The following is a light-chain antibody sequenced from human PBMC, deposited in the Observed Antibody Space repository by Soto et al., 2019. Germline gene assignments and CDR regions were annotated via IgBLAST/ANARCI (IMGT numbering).Light chain of an antibody. CDR1: QSVSTY. CDR2: DAS. V-gene: IGKV3-11*01. Sequence: VLTQSPATLSLSPGERATLSCRASQSVSTYLAWYQQKPGQAPRLLIYDASNRATGIPPRFSGSGSGTDFTLTISGLEPEDFAVYYCQHRNNWQWTFGQGTKVDI. CDR3: QHRNNWQWT. J-gene: IGKJ1*01.